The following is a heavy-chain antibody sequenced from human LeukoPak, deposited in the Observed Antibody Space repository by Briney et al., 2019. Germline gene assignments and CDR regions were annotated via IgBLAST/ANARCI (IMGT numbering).Heavy chain of an antibody. V-gene: IGHV3-21*01. CDR1: GFTFSSYS. CDR2: ISSSSSYI. Sequence: GGSLRLSCAASGFTFSSYSMNWVRQAPGKGLEWVSSISSSSSYIYYADSVKGRFTISRDNAKNSLYLQMNSLRAEDTAVYYCARDTVPYYYDSSGSPFDYWGQGTLVTVSS. J-gene: IGHJ4*02. D-gene: IGHD3-22*01. CDR3: ARDTVPYYYDSSGSPFDY.